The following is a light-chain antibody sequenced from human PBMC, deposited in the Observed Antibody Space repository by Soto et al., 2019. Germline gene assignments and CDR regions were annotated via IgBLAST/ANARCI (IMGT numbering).Light chain of an antibody. Sequence: THTPSALSACGGYRCESICQASQDINKNLIWYQQKPGQAPRLLIYGASNRATGIPDRFSGSGSGTDFTLTICRLEPEDFAVYYCQPYGSSGTFGQGTKVDIK. J-gene: IGKJ1*01. CDR3: QPYGSSGT. V-gene: IGKV3-20*01. CDR1: QDINKN. CDR2: GAS.